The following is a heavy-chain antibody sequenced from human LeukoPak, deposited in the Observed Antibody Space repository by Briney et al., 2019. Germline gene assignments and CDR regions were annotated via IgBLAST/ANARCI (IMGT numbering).Heavy chain of an antibody. CDR1: GFSVSGYR. V-gene: IGHV3-7*01. J-gene: IGHJ4*02. D-gene: IGHD6-13*01. Sequence: PGGSLRLSCAVSGFSVSGYRMTWVRQAPGKGLEWVANIKQDGSEKNYVDSVKGRFTISRDNAENSLFLQMNSLRVEDTAVYYCAREWQGGIAAAGTRIEGGYWGQGTLVAVSS. CDR3: AREWQGGIAAAGTRIEGGY. CDR2: IKQDGSEK.